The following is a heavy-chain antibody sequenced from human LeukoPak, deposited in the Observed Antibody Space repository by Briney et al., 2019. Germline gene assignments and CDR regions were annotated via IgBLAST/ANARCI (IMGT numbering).Heavy chain of an antibody. V-gene: IGHV3-7*01. J-gene: IGHJ6*03. CDR2: IKQDGSEK. Sequence: PGGSLRLSCAASGFTFSNYWMSWVRQAPGKGLEWVANIKQDGSEKHYVDSVKGRFTISRDNAKNSLYLQMNSLRAEDTAVYYCAREDYYYYYYMDVWGKGTTVTVSS. CDR1: GFTFSNYW. CDR3: AREDYYYYYYMDV.